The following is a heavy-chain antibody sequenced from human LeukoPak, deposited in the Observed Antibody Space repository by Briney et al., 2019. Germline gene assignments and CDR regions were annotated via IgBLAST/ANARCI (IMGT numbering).Heavy chain of an antibody. V-gene: IGHV3-21*01. CDR3: AKVRWDNSGWYYLDS. CDR1: GFTFSSYS. J-gene: IGHJ4*02. Sequence: GGSLRLSCAASGFTFSSYSMNWVRQAPGKGLEWVSFISGSSSYIYYADSVKGRFTISRDNAKNSLYLQMNSLRAEDTAVYYCAKVRWDNSGWYYLDSWGQGTLVTVSS. D-gene: IGHD6-19*01. CDR2: ISGSSSYI.